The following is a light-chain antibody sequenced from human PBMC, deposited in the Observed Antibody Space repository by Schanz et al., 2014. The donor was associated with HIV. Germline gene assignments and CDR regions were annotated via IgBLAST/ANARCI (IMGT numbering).Light chain of an antibody. CDR2: DVA. J-gene: IGLJ3*02. Sequence: QFALTQPASVSGSPGQSITISCTGTSSDVGGYDFVSWFQQYPGKAPKLMIYDVAKRPSGISNRFSGSKSGNTASLTIFGLQADDEADYYCSSFRSNTTWVFGGGTKLTVL. V-gene: IGLV2-14*01. CDR1: SSDVGGYDF. CDR3: SSFRSNTTWV.